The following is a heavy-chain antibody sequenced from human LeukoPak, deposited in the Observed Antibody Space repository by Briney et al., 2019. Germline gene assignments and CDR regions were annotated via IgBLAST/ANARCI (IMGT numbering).Heavy chain of an antibody. CDR2: IYYTGST. CDR3: ARTRYSYGYGDF. D-gene: IGHD5-18*01. Sequence: PSETLSLTCTVSGGSISSGGYYWSWIRQHPGKGLEWIGYIYYTGSTYYNPSLQSRVTISVDMSKNQFSLKLSSMTAADTAVYYCARTRYSYGYGDFWGQGTLVTVSS. CDR1: GGSISSGGYY. V-gene: IGHV4-31*03. J-gene: IGHJ4*02.